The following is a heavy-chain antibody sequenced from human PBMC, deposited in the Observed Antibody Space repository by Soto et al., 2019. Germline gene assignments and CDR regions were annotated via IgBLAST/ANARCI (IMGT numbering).Heavy chain of an antibody. V-gene: IGHV3-23*01. J-gene: IGHJ4*02. CDR2: IRGTGGET. CDR1: GFTFRNFV. Sequence: EVQLLESGGGIVQPGGSLRVSCVASGFTFRNFVMSWVRQAPGKGLEWASAIRGTGGETFYADSVKGRFTISRDNSKNTLYLQMNSRRDEDTALYFCAQDRGWGVVSPSHDYWGQGTLVTVSS. D-gene: IGHD2-21*01. CDR3: AQDRGWGVVSPSHDY.